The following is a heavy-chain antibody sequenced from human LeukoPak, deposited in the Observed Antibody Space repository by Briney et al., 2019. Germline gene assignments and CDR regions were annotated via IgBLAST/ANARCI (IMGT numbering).Heavy chain of an antibody. D-gene: IGHD4-17*01. Sequence: PGGSLRLSCAASGFAFSNAWMSWVRQAPGKGLEWVSSISSSGSYIYYADSVKGRFTISRDNAKNSLYLQMNSLRAEDTAVYYCAREDYGDYVFGHWGQGTLVTVSS. CDR2: ISSSGSYI. V-gene: IGHV3-21*01. CDR3: AREDYGDYVFGH. CDR1: GFAFSNAW. J-gene: IGHJ4*02.